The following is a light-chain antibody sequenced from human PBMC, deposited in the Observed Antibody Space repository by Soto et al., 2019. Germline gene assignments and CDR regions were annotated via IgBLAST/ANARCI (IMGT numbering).Light chain of an antibody. J-gene: IGKJ1*01. Sequence: EVVLTQSPGTLSLSPGERATLSCRASQRINTSYLAWYQQKPGQAPRLIVSGASIRATGIPDRFSGSGSGTDFTLTISRLEPEDFGVYYCQQYGPSRTFGQGTKVEIK. CDR1: QRINTSY. CDR3: QQYGPSRT. V-gene: IGKV3-20*01. CDR2: GAS.